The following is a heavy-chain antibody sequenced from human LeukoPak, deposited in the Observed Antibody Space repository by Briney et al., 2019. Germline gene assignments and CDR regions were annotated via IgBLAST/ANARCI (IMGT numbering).Heavy chain of an antibody. CDR2: INHNGNVN. J-gene: IGHJ6*02. CDR1: EFTFSSYW. D-gene: IGHD3-16*01. CDR3: ARGGGLDV. V-gene: IGHV3-7*03. Sequence: GGSLRLSCVASEFTFSSYWMNWARKAPGKGLEWVASINHNGNVNYYVDSVKGRFTISRDNAKNSLYLQMSNLRAEDTAVYFCARGGGLDVWGQGATVTVSS.